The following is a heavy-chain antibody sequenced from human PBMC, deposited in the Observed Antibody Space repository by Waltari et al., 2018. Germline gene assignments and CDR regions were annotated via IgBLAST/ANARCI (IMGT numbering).Heavy chain of an antibody. CDR1: GYTLTGYY. D-gene: IGHD5-12*01. V-gene: IGHV1-2*02. CDR3: ARDARDGYFYYYYGMDV. Sequence: QVQLVQSGAEVKKPGASVKVSCKASGYTLTGYYMHWVRQAPGQGLEWMGWINPNSGGTNYAQKFQGRVTMTRDTSISTAYMELSRLRSDDTAVYYCARDARDGYFYYYYGMDVWGQGTTVTVSS. CDR2: INPNSGGT. J-gene: IGHJ6*02.